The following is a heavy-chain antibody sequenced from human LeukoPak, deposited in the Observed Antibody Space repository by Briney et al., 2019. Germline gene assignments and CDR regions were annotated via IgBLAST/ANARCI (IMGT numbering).Heavy chain of an antibody. J-gene: IGHJ4*02. V-gene: IGHV3-23*01. CDR3: AKDRDIVVVVAATPYDY. D-gene: IGHD2-15*01. Sequence: PGGSLRLSRAASGFTFSSYAMSSVRQAPGKGLEWVSAISGSGCSTYYADSVKGRFTISRDNSKNTLYLQMNSLRAEDTAVYYCAKDRDIVVVVAATPYDYWGQGTLVTVSS. CDR2: ISGSGCST. CDR1: GFTFSSYA.